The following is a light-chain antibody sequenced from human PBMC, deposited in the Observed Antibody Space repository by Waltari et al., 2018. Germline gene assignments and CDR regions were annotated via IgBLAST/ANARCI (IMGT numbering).Light chain of an antibody. CDR1: KLGDKY. Sequence: SYELTQPPSVSVSPGQTASITCSGAKLGDKYACWYQQKPGQSPVLVLYQDSKRPSGFPERFSGANSGNTATLTISGTQAMDEADYYCQAWDSSTAGYVVFGGGTKLTVL. V-gene: IGLV3-1*01. J-gene: IGLJ2*01. CDR2: QDS. CDR3: QAWDSSTAGYVV.